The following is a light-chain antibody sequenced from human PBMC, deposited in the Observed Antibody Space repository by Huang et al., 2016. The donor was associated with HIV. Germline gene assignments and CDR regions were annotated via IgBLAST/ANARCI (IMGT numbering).Light chain of an antibody. CDR3: QHYDTSMGT. CDR1: QSVSRNY. V-gene: IGKV3-20*01. Sequence: EIVLTQSPGTLSLSPGERATLSCRASQSVSRNYLAWYQRKPGQAPRLLVYGASDRATGSPDRFSGSGSGTDFTLTISRLEPEDFAVYYCQHYDTSMGTFDQGTKVEVK. J-gene: IGKJ1*01. CDR2: GAS.